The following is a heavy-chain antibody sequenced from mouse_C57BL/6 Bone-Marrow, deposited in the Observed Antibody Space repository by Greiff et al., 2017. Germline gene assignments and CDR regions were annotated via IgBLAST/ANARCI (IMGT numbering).Heavy chain of an antibody. CDR3: ARSTVVGYFDV. D-gene: IGHD1-1*01. CDR1: GYAFSSSW. Sequence: QVQQQSGPELVKPGASVKISCKASGYAFSSSWMNWVKQRPGKGLEWIGRIYPGDGDTNYNGKFKGKATLTADKSSSTAYMQLSSLTSEDSAVYFCARSTVVGYFDVWAQGPRSPSPQ. CDR2: IYPGDGDT. V-gene: IGHV1-82*01. J-gene: IGHJ1*03.